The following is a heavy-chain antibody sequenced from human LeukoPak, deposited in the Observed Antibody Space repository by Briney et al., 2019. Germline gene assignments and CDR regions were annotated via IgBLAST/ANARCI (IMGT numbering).Heavy chain of an antibody. J-gene: IGHJ5*02. CDR2: IRYSGTT. D-gene: IGHD5/OR15-5a*01. CDR3: ATSDTVSTYNWFDP. V-gene: IGHV4-39*01. Sequence: PSETLSLTCNVSGGSISGNNYFWGWIRRPPGKGLEWIGSIRYSGTTYYHPSLKSRVTLSVNTSKNQFSLNLSSLTAADTAVYYCATSDTVSTYNWFDPWGQGTLVTVS. CDR1: GGSISGNNYF.